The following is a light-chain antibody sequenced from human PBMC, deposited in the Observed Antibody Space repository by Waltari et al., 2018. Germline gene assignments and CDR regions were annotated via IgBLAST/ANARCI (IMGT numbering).Light chain of an antibody. V-gene: IGLV2-23*02. CDR1: SGDVGLYNY. CDR3: CSYANSNTLV. Sequence: QSTLTQPASVSGSPGQSVTISCTGTSGDVGLYNYVSWYQQYPGKVPKLIIYDVHERPSGVSSRFFGSKSDNTASLTISGLQAEDEADYYCCSYANSNTLVFGGGTKLTVL. CDR2: DVH. J-gene: IGLJ3*02.